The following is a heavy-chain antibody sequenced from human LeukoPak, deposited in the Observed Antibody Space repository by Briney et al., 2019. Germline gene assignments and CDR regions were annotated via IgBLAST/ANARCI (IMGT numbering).Heavy chain of an antibody. Sequence: SETLSLTCAVSGGSISSYYWSWIRQPPGKGLEWIGYIYYSGSTNYNPSLKSRVTISVDTSKNQFSLKLSSVTAADTAVYYCARLMYYYDSSGYYLDYWGQGTLVTVSS. V-gene: IGHV4-59*01. D-gene: IGHD3-22*01. CDR2: IYYSGST. CDR1: GGSISSYY. J-gene: IGHJ4*02. CDR3: ARLMYYYDSSGYYLDY.